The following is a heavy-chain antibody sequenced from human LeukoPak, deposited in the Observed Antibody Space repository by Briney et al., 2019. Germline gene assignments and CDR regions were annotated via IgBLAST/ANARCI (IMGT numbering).Heavy chain of an antibody. V-gene: IGHV4-61*02. Sequence: PSETLSLTCTVSGGSISSGSYYWSWIRQPAGQGLEWIGRIYTSGSTNYNPAIKSQVTISVDTSKNQFAMKLSSVTAADTAVYYGAGEGGRTIFGGAKYNGFDPWGQGTLVTVSS. CDR3: AGEGGRTIFGGAKYNGFDP. CDR1: GGSISSGSYY. CDR2: IYTSGST. D-gene: IGHD3-3*01. J-gene: IGHJ5*02.